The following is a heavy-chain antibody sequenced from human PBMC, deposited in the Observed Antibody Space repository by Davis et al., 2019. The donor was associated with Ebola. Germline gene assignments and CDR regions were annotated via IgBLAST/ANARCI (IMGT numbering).Heavy chain of an antibody. D-gene: IGHD3-16*02. Sequence: ASVKVSCKASGSTFPSYALHWVRQATGQGLEWMGWMNPNSGNTGYAQKFRGRVTMTRNTSITTAYMELSSLSSEDTALYYCAREMTRYRYGSVLDWGQGTLVTVSS. CDR1: GSTFPSYA. CDR3: AREMTRYRYGSVLD. V-gene: IGHV1-8*01. J-gene: IGHJ4*02. CDR2: MNPNSGNT.